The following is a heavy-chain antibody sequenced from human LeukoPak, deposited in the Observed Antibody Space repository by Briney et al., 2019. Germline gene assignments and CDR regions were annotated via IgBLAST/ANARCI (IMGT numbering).Heavy chain of an antibody. J-gene: IGHJ4*02. V-gene: IGHV1-46*01. CDR1: GYAFSSYY. CDR2: INPTGGGT. Sequence: ASVKVSCKASGYAFSSYYMHWVRQVPGQGLEWMGIINPTGGGTTYAQKFQGRLTMTRDTSTATIYMDLSSLRSEDTAAYFCARALDFGGNDFDYWGQGTLVTVSS. D-gene: IGHD4-23*01. CDR3: ARALDFGGNDFDY.